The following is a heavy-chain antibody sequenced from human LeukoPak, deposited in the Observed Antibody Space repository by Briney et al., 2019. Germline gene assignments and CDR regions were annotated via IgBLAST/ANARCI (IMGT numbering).Heavy chain of an antibody. J-gene: IGHJ4*02. D-gene: IGHD3-16*01. CDR2: TYYSGST. Sequence: SETLSLTCTVSGGSISSYYWSWIRQPPGKGLEWIGYTYYSGSTNYNPSLKSRVTISVDTSKNQFSLKLSSVTAADTAVYYCARVSLRDDITDYWGQGTLVTVSS. V-gene: IGHV4-59*01. CDR1: GGSISSYY. CDR3: ARVSLRDDITDY.